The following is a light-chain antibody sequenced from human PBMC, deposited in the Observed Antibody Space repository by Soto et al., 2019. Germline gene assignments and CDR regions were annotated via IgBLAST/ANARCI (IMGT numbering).Light chain of an antibody. CDR2: TDN. CDR3: AAWDGSLNAYV. J-gene: IGLJ1*01. CDR1: SSNIGSNA. Sequence: QSVLTQPPSASGTPGQRVTISCSGSSSNIGSNAVNWYQPFPGTAPKLLIYTDNQRPSGVPDRFSGSKSGTSASLAISGLQSEDEADYFCAAWDGSLNAYVFGTGTKLTVL. V-gene: IGLV1-44*01.